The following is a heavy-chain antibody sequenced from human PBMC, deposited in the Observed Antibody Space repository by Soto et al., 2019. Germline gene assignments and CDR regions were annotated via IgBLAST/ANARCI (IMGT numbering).Heavy chain of an antibody. CDR3: ASRGGTYYYYYGMDV. Sequence: GGALRLSWSAAGFTCSTDTRTGVRQAAGKGLEWVSSISSSSSYINNADSEKGRLTNSSDNANNSLYLQMNSLRAEDTAVYYCASRGGTYYYYYGMDVWGQGTTVTVSS. J-gene: IGHJ6*02. CDR1: GFTCSTDT. V-gene: IGHV3-21*01. CDR2: ISSSSSYI. D-gene: IGHD3-16*01.